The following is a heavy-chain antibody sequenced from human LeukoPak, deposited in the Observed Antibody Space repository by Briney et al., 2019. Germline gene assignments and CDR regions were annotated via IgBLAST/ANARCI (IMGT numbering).Heavy chain of an antibody. J-gene: IGHJ6*03. Sequence: GGSLRLSCAASGFTVSSNYMSWVRQAPGKGLEWVSVISGSGGSTYYADSVKGRFTISRDNSKNTLYLQMNSPRAEDTAVYYCAKPRASYYYYYYMDVWGKGTTVTVSS. CDR2: ISGSGGST. D-gene: IGHD3-16*01. CDR1: GFTVSSNY. CDR3: AKPRASYYYYYYMDV. V-gene: IGHV3-23*01.